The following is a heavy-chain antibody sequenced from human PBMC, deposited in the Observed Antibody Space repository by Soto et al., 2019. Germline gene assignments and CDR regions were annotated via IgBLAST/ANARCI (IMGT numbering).Heavy chain of an antibody. D-gene: IGHD2-15*01. CDR2: ISPGSRYP. J-gene: IGHJ5*02. V-gene: IGHV3-11*06. CDR1: GFTFGDSY. CDR3: VRGGGGGLFDP. Sequence: PGGSLRLSCAGSGFTFGDSYMSWIRQAPGKGLEWLSYISPGSRYPAYADSVKGRFTISRDNAKRSLYLQMMSLTAEDTAVYYCVRGGGGGLFDPWGQGTMVTVSS.